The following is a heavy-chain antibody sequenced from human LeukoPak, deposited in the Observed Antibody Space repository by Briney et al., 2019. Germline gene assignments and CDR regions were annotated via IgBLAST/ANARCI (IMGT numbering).Heavy chain of an antibody. V-gene: IGHV3-33*08. CDR1: GGSFSGYY. CDR3: ARDQAVAAPGAFDI. D-gene: IGHD6-19*01. Sequence: LSLTCAVYGGSFSGYYWSWVRQAPGKGLEWVAVIWYDGSNKYYADSVKGRFTISRDNSKNTLYLQMNSLRAEDTAVYYCARDQAVAAPGAFDIWGQGTMVTVSS. CDR2: IWYDGSNK. J-gene: IGHJ3*02.